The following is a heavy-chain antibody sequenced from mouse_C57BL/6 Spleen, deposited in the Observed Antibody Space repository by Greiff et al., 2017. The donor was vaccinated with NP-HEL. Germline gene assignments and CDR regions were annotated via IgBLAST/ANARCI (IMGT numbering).Heavy chain of an antibody. CDR2: IDPETGGT. Sequence: QVQLQQSGAELVRPGASVTLSCKASGYTFTDYEMHWVKQTPVHGLEWIGAIDPETGGTAYNQKFKGKAILTADKSSSTAYMELRSLTSEDSAVYYCTRPSITRVGAQDYWGQGTTLTVSS. V-gene: IGHV1-15*01. D-gene: IGHD1-1*01. CDR3: TRPSITRVGAQDY. J-gene: IGHJ2*01. CDR1: GYTFTDYE.